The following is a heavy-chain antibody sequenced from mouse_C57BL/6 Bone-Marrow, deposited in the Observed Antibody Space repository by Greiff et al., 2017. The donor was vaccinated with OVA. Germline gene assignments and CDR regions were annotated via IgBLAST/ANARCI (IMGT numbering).Heavy chain of an antibody. CDR2: INPNNGGT. CDR3: ARKGMVTTAFAY. Sequence: EVQLQQSGPELVKPGASVKMSCKASGYTFTDYNMHWVKQSHGKSLEWIGYINPNNGGTSYNQKFKGKATLTVNKSSSTAYMERRSLTSEESAVDYCARKGMVTTAFAYWGQGTLVTVSA. V-gene: IGHV1-22*01. CDR1: GYTFTDYN. D-gene: IGHD2-10*02. J-gene: IGHJ3*01.